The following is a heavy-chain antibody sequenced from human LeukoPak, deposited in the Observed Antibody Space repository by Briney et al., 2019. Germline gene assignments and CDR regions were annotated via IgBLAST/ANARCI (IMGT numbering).Heavy chain of an antibody. CDR2: ISAYNGNT. CDR1: GYTFTSYG. J-gene: IGHJ4*02. D-gene: IGHD6-19*01. Sequence: GASVKVSCKASGYTFTSYGISWVRQAPGQGLEWMGWISAYNGNTNYAQKPQGRVTMTTDTSTSTAYMELRSLRSDDTAVYYCARSEGQWLVRSFDYWGQGTLVTVSS. V-gene: IGHV1-18*01. CDR3: ARSEGQWLVRSFDY.